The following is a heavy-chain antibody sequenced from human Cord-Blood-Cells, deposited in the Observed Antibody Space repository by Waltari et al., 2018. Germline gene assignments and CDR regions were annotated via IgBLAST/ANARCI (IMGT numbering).Heavy chain of an antibody. CDR1: GGSFTPYS. J-gene: IGHJ4*02. D-gene: IGHD2-8*02. V-gene: IGHV4-34*01. Sequence: VQLQKWGAGLWTPSETLCLTCAVYGGSFTPYSWSRIRQPPDKGLEWIGEINPIGSTNYNPSLKSRVTISVDTSKNQFSLKLSSVTAADTAVYYRARGLTGGIWGQVTLVTVSS. CDR3: ARGLTGGI. CDR2: INPIGST.